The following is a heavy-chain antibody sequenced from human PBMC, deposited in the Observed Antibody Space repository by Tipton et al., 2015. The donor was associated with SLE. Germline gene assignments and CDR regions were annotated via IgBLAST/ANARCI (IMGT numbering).Heavy chain of an antibody. Sequence: SLRLSCAASGFTVSSNYMSWIRQAPGKGLEWVSYISSSSSYTNYADSVKGRFTISRDNAKNSLYLQMNSLRAEDTAVYYCARVGTALAFDIWGQGTMVTVSS. CDR3: ARVGTALAFDI. J-gene: IGHJ3*02. CDR1: GFTVSSNY. D-gene: IGHD1-1*01. V-gene: IGHV3-11*05. CDR2: ISSSSSYT.